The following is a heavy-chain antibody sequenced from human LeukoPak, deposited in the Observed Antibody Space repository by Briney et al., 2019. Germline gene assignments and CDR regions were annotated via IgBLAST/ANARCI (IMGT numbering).Heavy chain of an antibody. V-gene: IGHV4-4*07. CDR2: IYTTGRT. CDR1: GVSISSYW. D-gene: IGHD5-24*01. Sequence: PSETLSLTCDVSGVSISSYWWSWVRKPAGKGLEWIGRIYTTGRTNYSPSFQSRVTMSIDMSKNHFSLTLRSVTAADTAVYYCARAGYTISAFHSDFWGQGAPVTVS. J-gene: IGHJ4*02. CDR3: ARAGYTISAFHSDF.